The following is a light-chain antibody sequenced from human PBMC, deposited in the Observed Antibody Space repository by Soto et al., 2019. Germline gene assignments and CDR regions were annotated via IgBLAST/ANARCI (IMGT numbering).Light chain of an antibody. CDR2: GAS. CDR1: QSVSSNY. CDR3: QQYGTSPPT. Sequence: EIVLTQSPGTLSLSPGERATLSCRASQSVSSNYLAWYQQKPGQAPRLLIYGASTRAAGVPDRFGGSGSGTDFTLTISRLEPEDFAVYYCQQYGTSPPTFGQGTKVEIK. V-gene: IGKV3-20*01. J-gene: IGKJ1*01.